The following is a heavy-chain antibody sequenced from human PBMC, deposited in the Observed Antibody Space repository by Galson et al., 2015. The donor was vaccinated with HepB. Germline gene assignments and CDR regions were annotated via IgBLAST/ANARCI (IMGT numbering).Heavy chain of an antibody. CDR2: VYWDDDE. V-gene: IGHV2-5*02. CDR3: AHKGPNWVTSGLYFFDS. Sequence: PALVKPTQTLTLTCTFSGFSLRSTGVGVGWIRQPPGRALEWLALVYWDDDEWYSPSLKSRLTITKDTSMNQVVLTMINMDPVDTATHYCAHKGPNWVTSGLYFFDSWGQGTLVTVSP. CDR1: GFSLRSTGVG. D-gene: IGHD6-19*01. J-gene: IGHJ4*02.